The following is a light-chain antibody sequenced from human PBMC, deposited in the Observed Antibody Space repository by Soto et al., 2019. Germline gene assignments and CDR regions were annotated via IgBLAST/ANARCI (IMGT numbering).Light chain of an antibody. J-gene: IGKJ1*01. CDR3: QQYGSSRWT. V-gene: IGKV3-15*01. CDR1: QSISSS. CDR2: AAS. Sequence: DIAMRQSAATLSFSPAEPAPLSCRASQSISSSLAWYQQKPGQPPRLLIYAASTRATGVPARFSGSGSGTEFTLTISRLQSEDFAVYYCQQYGSSRWTFGQGTKV.